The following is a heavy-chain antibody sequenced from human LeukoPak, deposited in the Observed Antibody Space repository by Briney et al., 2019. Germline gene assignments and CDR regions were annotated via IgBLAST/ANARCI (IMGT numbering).Heavy chain of an antibody. J-gene: IGHJ6*03. CDR1: GGSISSGSYY. V-gene: IGHV4-61*02. Sequence: SETLSLTCTVSGGSISSGSYYWSWIRQPAGKGLEWIGRIYTSGSTNYNPSLKSRVTISIDTSKNQFSLNLRSVSAADTAVYYCTRDDFGIKTDWEDYYYMDVWGKGTTVTVSS. CDR3: TRDDFGIKTDWEDYYYMDV. D-gene: IGHD3-3*01. CDR2: IYTSGST.